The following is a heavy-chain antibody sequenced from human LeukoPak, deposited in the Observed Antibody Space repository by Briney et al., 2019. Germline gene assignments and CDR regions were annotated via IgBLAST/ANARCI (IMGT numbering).Heavy chain of an antibody. J-gene: IGHJ4*02. V-gene: IGHV3-7*03. Sequence: GGSLRLSRVASGFSFGSNWMSWVRQAAGKGREWVANIKQDGSEKNYVDSVKGRFTISRDNAKNSLYQQMNRLRAEDTAVYYCARLPYSDYWGQGTLVTVSS. CDR2: IKQDGSEK. CDR1: GFSFGSNW. CDR3: ARLPYSDY. D-gene: IGHD2-21*01.